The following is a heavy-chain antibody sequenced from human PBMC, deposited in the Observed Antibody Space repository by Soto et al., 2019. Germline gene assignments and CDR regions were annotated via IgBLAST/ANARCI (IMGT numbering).Heavy chain of an antibody. J-gene: IGHJ4*02. CDR1: GGSFSGYY. D-gene: IGHD5-12*01. CDR3: ARGVAEGVDY. CDR2: INHSGSA. V-gene: IGHV4-34*01. Sequence: QVQLQQWGAGLLKPSETLSLTCAVYGGSFSGYYWCWIRHPPGKGLEWIGEINHSGSANYNPSLKSRITTAVDTPKNQFSLKLSSVTAADTAVYHCARGVAEGVDYWGQGTLVTVSS.